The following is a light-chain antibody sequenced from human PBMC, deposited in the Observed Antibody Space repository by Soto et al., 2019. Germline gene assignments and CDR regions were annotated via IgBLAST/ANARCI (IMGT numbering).Light chain of an antibody. V-gene: IGKV1-5*03. CDR2: KAS. J-gene: IGKJ5*01. CDR3: QQYNNWPPIT. CDR1: QSISSW. Sequence: DIQMTQSPSTLSASVGDRVTITCRASQSISSWLAWYQQKPGKAPKLLIYKASTLESGVPSNFSGSGSGTEFSLTISSLQSEDFAVYYCQQYNNWPPITFGQGTRLEI.